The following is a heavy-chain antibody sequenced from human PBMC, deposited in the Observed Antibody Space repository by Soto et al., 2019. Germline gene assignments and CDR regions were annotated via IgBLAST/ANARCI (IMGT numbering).Heavy chain of an antibody. Sequence: SETLSLTCSVSGGSISSSSYFWGWIRQPPGKGLEWIGSMYYSGSTYYNPSLTSRATISVETSKNQFSMKLTSVTASDTAVYYCARSYYDSTGFAVDPWGQGTLVTVSS. J-gene: IGHJ5*02. D-gene: IGHD3-22*01. CDR2: MYYSGST. V-gene: IGHV4-39*07. CDR1: GGSISSSSYF. CDR3: ARSYYDSTGFAVDP.